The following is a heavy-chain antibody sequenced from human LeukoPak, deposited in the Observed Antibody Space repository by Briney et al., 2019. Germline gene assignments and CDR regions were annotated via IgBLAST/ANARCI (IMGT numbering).Heavy chain of an antibody. CDR2: IYYSGST. Sequence: SGTLSLTCEVSGELITSRSWWSWVRQPPGKGLEWIGSIYYSGSTYYNPSLKSRVTISVDTSKNQFSLKLSSVTAADTAVYYCARDRSRYCSGGSCYPGHGMDVWGQGTTVTVSS. J-gene: IGHJ6*02. CDR1: GELITSRSW. D-gene: IGHD2-15*01. V-gene: IGHV4-4*02. CDR3: ARDRSRYCSGGSCYPGHGMDV.